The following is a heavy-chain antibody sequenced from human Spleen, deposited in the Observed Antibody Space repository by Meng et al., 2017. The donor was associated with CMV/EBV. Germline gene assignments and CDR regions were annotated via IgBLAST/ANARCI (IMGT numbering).Heavy chain of an antibody. CDR2: ISSSSGYM. CDR3: ARELPATWEPFDY. V-gene: IGHV3-21*01. D-gene: IGHD1-26*01. J-gene: IGHJ4*02. CDR1: GFSFSSYP. Sequence: GGSLRLSCAASGFSFSSYPLNWVRQAPGKGLEWVSSISSSSGYMYYADSVKGRFTISRDDAKSSLYLDMSSLRADDTAVYYCARELPATWEPFDYWGRGTLVTVSS.